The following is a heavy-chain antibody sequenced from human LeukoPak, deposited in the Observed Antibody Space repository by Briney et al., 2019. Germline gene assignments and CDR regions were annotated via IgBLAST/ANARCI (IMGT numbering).Heavy chain of an antibody. V-gene: IGHV3-48*01. Sequence: GGSLRLSCAVSGMTINSYSMDWVRQAPGKGLEWISYISSRSVIIYYADSVKGRFTISRDNARNSLHLEMKSVGVDDTAVYYCVVGIAAKMSRHWYFDLWGRGTVVTVSS. CDR3: VVGIAAKMSRHWYFDL. D-gene: IGHD2-15*01. J-gene: IGHJ2*01. CDR1: GMTINSYS. CDR2: ISSRSVII.